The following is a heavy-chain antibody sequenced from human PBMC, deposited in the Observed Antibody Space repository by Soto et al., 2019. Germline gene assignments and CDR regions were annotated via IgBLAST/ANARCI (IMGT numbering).Heavy chain of an antibody. D-gene: IGHD2-2*02. CDR3: ARDLRDIVVVPAAIGRQFRYYYYGMDV. CDR1: GGTFSSYA. V-gene: IGHV1-69*13. CDR2: IIPIFGTA. Sequence: SVKVSCKASGGTFSSYAISWVRQAPGQGLEWMGGIIPIFGTANYAQKFQGRVTITADESTSPAYMELSSLRSEDTAVYYCARDLRDIVVVPAAIGRQFRYYYYGMDVWGQGTTVTVSS. J-gene: IGHJ6*02.